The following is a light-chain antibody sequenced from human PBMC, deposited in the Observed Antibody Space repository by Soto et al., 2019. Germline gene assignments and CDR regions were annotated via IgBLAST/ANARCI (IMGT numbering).Light chain of an antibody. CDR2: YDS. CDR1: NIGSKR. J-gene: IGLJ1*01. Sequence: SYELTQPPSVSVAPEKTARLSCGGDNIGSKRVHWYRQKPGQAPVLVIYYDSDRPSGIPERFSGSNSGNTATLTINRVEAGDEADYYCQVWDINTDHYVFGTGTKVTVL. V-gene: IGLV3-21*04. CDR3: QVWDINTDHYV.